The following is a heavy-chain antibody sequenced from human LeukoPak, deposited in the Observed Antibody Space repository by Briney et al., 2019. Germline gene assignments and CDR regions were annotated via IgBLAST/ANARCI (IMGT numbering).Heavy chain of an antibody. CDR3: AREKIQDFGDYVSWFDP. CDR1: GYTFTSYD. D-gene: IGHD4-17*01. CDR2: MNPNSGNT. J-gene: IGHJ5*02. V-gene: IGHV1-8*03. Sequence: GASVTVSCKASGYTFTSYDINWVRQATGQGLEWMGWMNPNSGNTGYAQKFQGRVTITRNTSISTAYMELSSLRAEDTAVYYCAREKIQDFGDYVSWFDPWGQGTLVTVSS.